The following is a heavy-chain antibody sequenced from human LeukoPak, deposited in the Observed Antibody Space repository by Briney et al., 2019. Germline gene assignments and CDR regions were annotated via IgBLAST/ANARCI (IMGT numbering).Heavy chain of an antibody. V-gene: IGHV4-59*01. CDR3: ARDRLLWFGESYYYYYYMDV. Sequence: SETLSLTCTVSGGSISSYYWSWIRQPPGKGLEWIGYIYYSGSTNYNPSLKSRVTISVDTSKNQFSLKLSSVTAADTAVYYCARDRLLWFGESYYYYYYMDVWGKGTTVTVSS. CDR2: IYYSGST. D-gene: IGHD3-10*01. CDR1: GGSISSYY. J-gene: IGHJ6*03.